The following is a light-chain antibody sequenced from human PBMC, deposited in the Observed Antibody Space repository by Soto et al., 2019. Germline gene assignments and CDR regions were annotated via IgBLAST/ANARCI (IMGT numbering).Light chain of an antibody. CDR1: QSVSSY. CDR3: QQRSNWPPIT. J-gene: IGKJ5*01. Sequence: EIVLTQSPATLSLSPGERATLSCRASQSVSSYLAWYQQKPGQAPRLLIYDASNRATGIPARFSGSGSGTDCARTSSSLGPEDFAVYYCQQRSNWPPITFGQGTRLEIK. V-gene: IGKV3-11*01. CDR2: DAS.